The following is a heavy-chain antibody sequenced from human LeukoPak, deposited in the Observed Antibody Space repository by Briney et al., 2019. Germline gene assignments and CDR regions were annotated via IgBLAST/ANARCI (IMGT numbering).Heavy chain of an antibody. CDR2: IYYSGST. CDR1: GGSISSYY. J-gene: IGHJ5*02. Sequence: SETLSLTCTVSGGSISSYYWSWIRQPPGEGLEWIGYIYYSGSTNYNPSLKSRVTISVDTSKNQFSLKLSSVTAADTAVYYCARLERGWYDGWFDPWGQGTLVTVSS. CDR3: ARLERGWYDGWFDP. D-gene: IGHD6-19*01. V-gene: IGHV4-59*08.